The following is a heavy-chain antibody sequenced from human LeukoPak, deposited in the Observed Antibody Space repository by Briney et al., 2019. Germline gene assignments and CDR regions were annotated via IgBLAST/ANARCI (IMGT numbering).Heavy chain of an antibody. D-gene: IGHD3-22*01. Sequence: PSETLSLTCTVSGGSISSYYWRWIRQPPGKGLEWIGYIYDSGSTNYNPSLKSRVTISVDTSKNQFSLNLNSVTAADAAVYYCAGVSSGYYDYWGQGTLVTVSS. CDR1: GGSISSYY. V-gene: IGHV4-59*01. CDR2: IYDSGST. J-gene: IGHJ4*02. CDR3: AGVSSGYYDY.